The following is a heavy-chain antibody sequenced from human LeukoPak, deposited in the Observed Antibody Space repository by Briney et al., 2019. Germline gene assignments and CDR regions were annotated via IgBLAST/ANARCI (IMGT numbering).Heavy chain of an antibody. CDR2: IKPDGSDK. Sequence: GGSLRLSCAASGFPFSIYWMTWVRQAPGKGLEWVANIKPDGSDKYYVDSAKGRFTISRDNAKNSLYLQMNSLRDEDTAVYYCAKDSDYYHSSGYYYAYFQHWGQGTLVTVSS. CDR3: AKDSDYYHSSGYYYAYFQH. CDR1: GFPFSIYW. J-gene: IGHJ1*01. V-gene: IGHV3-7*01. D-gene: IGHD3-22*01.